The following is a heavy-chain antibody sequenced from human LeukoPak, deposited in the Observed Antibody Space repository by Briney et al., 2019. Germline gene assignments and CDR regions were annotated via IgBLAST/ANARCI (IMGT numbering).Heavy chain of an antibody. CDR2: IKQDGSEK. D-gene: IGHD3-10*01. J-gene: IGHJ4*02. CDR1: GFTFSSYW. CDR3: ARDLGQISMTPFDY. V-gene: IGHV3-7*01. Sequence: GGSLRLSCAASGFTFSSYWMSWVRQAPGKGLEWVANIKQDGSEKYYVDSVKGRFTISRDSAKNSLYLQMNSLRAEDTAVYYCARDLGQISMTPFDYWGQGTLVTVSS.